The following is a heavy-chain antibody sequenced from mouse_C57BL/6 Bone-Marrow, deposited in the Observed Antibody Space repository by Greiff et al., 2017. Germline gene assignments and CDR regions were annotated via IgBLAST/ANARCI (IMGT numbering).Heavy chain of an antibody. CDR3: ARETSYYSNYAWFAY. CDR2: INPGSGST. J-gene: IGHJ3*01. V-gene: IGHV1-55*01. D-gene: IGHD2-5*01. Sequence: QVQLQRSGAELVKPGASVKMSCKASGSPFPTSWIPGVKQRPGQGLEGIGDINPGSGSTNYNEKFKSKATLTVDTSSSTAYMQLSSLTSEDSAVYYCARETSYYSNYAWFAYWGQGTLVTVSA. CDR1: GSPFPTSW.